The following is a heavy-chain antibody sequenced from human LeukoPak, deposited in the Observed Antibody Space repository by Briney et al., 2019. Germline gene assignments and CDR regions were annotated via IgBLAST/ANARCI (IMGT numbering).Heavy chain of an antibody. Sequence: ETLSLTCAVYGGSFSGYYWSWVRQAPGEGLEWVSVIYSGGSTYYADSVKGRFTISRDNSKNTLYLQMNSLRAEDTAVYYCARDGRLWFGEFGFDYWGQGTLVTVSS. J-gene: IGHJ4*02. V-gene: IGHV3-53*01. D-gene: IGHD3-10*01. CDR1: GGSFSGYY. CDR2: IYSGGST. CDR3: ARDGRLWFGEFGFDY.